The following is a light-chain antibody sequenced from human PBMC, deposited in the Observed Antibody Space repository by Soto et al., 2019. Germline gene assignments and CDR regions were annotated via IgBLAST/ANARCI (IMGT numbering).Light chain of an antibody. Sequence: QSVLTQPPSASGTPGQRVSMSCSGSSSNIGSNTVNWYQQFPGTAPKLLIYYNNQRPSGVPDRFSGFKSGTSASLAISGLQSEDEADYYCSTWDDSLNAVLFGGGTKVTVL. CDR2: YNN. CDR3: STWDDSLNAVL. V-gene: IGLV1-44*01. CDR1: SSNIGSNT. J-gene: IGLJ2*01.